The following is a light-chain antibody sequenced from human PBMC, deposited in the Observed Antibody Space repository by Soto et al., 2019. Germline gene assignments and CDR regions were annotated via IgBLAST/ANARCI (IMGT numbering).Light chain of an antibody. CDR3: EKYNSASFT. J-gene: IGKJ5*01. V-gene: IGKV1-5*01. CDR2: DAF. CDR1: QSISSW. Sequence: DIQMTQSPSTLSASVGDRVTITCRASQSISSWLAWYQQKPGKAPKLLIYDAFSLESGVPSRSRGSGSGTEFTLTISCLQPDDFAAYYCEKYNSASFTFGLGTRLEIK.